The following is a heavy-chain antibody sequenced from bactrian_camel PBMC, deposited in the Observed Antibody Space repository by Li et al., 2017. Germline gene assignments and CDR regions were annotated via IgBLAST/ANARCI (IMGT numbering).Heavy chain of an antibody. CDR3: AAVCSSRGGPWYQPIKYNY. CDR2: ILTTEATT. J-gene: IGHJ4*01. Sequence: DVQLVESGGGSVQAGGSLRLSCTASGYSNYMAWFRQAPGKEREGVAAILTTEATTYYADSVKDRFTISQDNAKNTVYLEMNSLKPEDTGTYYCAAVCSSRGGPWYQPIKYNYWGQGTQVTVS. CDR1: GYSNY. D-gene: IGHD2*01. V-gene: IGHV3S40*01.